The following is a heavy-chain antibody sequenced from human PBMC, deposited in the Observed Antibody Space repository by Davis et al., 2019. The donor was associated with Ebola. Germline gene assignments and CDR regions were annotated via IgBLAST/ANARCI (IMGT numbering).Heavy chain of an antibody. V-gene: IGHV1-18*01. D-gene: IGHD6-6*01. J-gene: IGHJ3*02. CDR2: ISHYDFST. CDR1: GYTFNSYS. CDR3: ASSISIAARPGAFDI. Sequence: ASVKVSCKASGYTFNSYSFNWVRQAPGQGLEWMGRISHYDFSTNYGEKFQDRVTITRDRSMSTAYMELSSLRSEDTAMYYCASSISIAARPGAFDIWGQGTMVTASS.